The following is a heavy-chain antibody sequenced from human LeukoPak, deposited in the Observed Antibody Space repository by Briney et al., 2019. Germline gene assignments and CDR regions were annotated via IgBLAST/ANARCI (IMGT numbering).Heavy chain of an antibody. V-gene: IGHV3-48*02. Sequence: PGGSLRLSCAASGVMKTYSMNWVRQAPGKGLEWVSYISRSSTTIFYADSVKGRFTVSRENAKNSMYLQMNSLTDEDTAVYFCAPHPIDYWGRGTLVTVSS. CDR1: GVMKTYS. J-gene: IGHJ4*02. CDR2: ISRSSTTI. CDR3: APHPIDY.